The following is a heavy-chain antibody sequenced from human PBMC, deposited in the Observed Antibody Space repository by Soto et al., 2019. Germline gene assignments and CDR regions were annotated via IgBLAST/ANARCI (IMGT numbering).Heavy chain of an antibody. CDR3: VKGEYYYDSSGYYPFDY. D-gene: IGHD3-22*01. Sequence: EVQLVESGGDLVQPGGSLRLSCSASGFTFSIYAVHWVRHAPGKGLEYVSSISTDGGNTHYADSVKGRFTISRDNSKNTVYLQMSSLRAEDTAVYYCVKGEYYYDSSGYYPFDYWGQGTLVTVSS. J-gene: IGHJ4*02. CDR2: ISTDGGNT. CDR1: GFTFSIYA. V-gene: IGHV3-64D*06.